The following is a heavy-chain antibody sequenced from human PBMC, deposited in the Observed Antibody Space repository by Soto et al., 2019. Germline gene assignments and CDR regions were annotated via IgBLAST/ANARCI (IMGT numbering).Heavy chain of an antibody. CDR1: GVTFSRYA. Sequence: LRLSCAASGVTFSRYAMSWVRQAPVKVPEWVSAISGSGGSTYYADSLKGRFTISRDNSKNTLYLQMNSLRAEDTAVYYSAKDFVLGYCSGGSCYSNHFDYWGQGILVTVSS. J-gene: IGHJ4*02. D-gene: IGHD2-15*01. CDR3: AKDFVLGYCSGGSCYSNHFDY. CDR2: ISGSGGST. V-gene: IGHV3-23*01.